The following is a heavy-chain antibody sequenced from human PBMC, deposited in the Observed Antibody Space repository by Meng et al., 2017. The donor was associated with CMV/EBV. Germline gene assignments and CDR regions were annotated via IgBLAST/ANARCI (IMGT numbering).Heavy chain of an antibody. CDR3: ARDGGRDGYNFVYYYYGMDV. Sequence: ASVKVSCKASGYTFTSYYMHWVRQAPGQGLEWMGIINPSGGSTSYAQKFQGRVTMTRDTSTSTVYMELSSLRSEDTAVYYCARDGGRDGYNFVYYYYGMDVWGQGTTVTVSS. D-gene: IGHD5-24*01. J-gene: IGHJ6*02. V-gene: IGHV1-46*01. CDR2: INPSGGST. CDR1: GYTFTSYY.